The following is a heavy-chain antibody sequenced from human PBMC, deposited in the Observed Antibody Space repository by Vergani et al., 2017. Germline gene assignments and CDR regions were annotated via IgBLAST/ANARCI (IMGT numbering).Heavy chain of an antibody. V-gene: IGHV7-4-1*02. CDR2: INTNTGNP. CDR3: YASARDP. D-gene: IGHD2-2*01. J-gene: IGHJ5*02. Sequence: QVQLVQSGSELKKPGASVKVSCRTSRNTFSHYTMSWVRQAPGQGLEWMGWINTNTGNPTYAQGFMGRFVFSLDTSVTTTYLQINSLQAEDTAVYYCYASARDPWGQGTLVTVSA. CDR1: RNTFSHYT.